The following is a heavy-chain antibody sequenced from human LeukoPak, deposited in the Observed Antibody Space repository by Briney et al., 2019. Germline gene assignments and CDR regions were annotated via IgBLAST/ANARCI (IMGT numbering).Heavy chain of an antibody. CDR2: IKQDGSEK. CDR3: ARDTGSGWYPY. CDR1: GFTFSSYW. Sequence: PGGSLRLSCAASGFTFSSYWMSWVRQAPGKGLEWVANIKQDGSEKYYVDSVKGRFTISRDNAKNSLYLQVNSLRAEDTAVYYCARDTGSGWYPYWGQGTLVTVSS. J-gene: IGHJ4*02. V-gene: IGHV3-7*01. D-gene: IGHD6-19*01.